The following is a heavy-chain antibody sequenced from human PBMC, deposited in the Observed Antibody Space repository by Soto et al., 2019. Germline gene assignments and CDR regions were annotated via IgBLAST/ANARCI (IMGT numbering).Heavy chain of an antibody. CDR1: WFTVSSNY. CDR2: IYSGGST. V-gene: IGHV3-53*01. J-gene: IGHJ6*02. Sequence: PVGSLRLSCAASWFTVSSNYMSWARQAPGKGLEWVSVIYSGGSTYYADSVKGRFTISRDNSKNTLYLQMNSLRAEDTAVYYCARDTEYSSSGGGMDVWGQGTTVTVSS. D-gene: IGHD6-6*01. CDR3: ARDTEYSSSGGGMDV.